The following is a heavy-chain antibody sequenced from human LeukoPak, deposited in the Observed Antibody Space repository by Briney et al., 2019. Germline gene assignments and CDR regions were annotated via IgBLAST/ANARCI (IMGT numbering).Heavy chain of an antibody. CDR2: ISDDGNNK. CDR1: GFTFTNFA. V-gene: IGHV3-30*03. CDR3: ARDPTQYLRYGHFDY. Sequence: GGSLRLSCAASGFTFTNFAMHWVRQAPGKGLEWVTVISDDGNNKYFADSVKGRFTISRDNSKNTLYLQMNSLRAEDTAVYYCARDPTQYLRYGHFDYWGQGTLVTVSS. J-gene: IGHJ4*02. D-gene: IGHD5/OR15-5a*01.